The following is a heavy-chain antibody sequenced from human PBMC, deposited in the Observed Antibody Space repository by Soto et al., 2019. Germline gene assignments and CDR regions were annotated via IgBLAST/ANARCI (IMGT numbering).Heavy chain of an antibody. D-gene: IGHD2-15*01. J-gene: IGHJ5*02. CDR2: IYYSGTT. V-gene: IGHV4-39*01. CDR1: GGFISGRTYY. CDR3: ARGTVVVVVVAATVLNWFDP. Sequence: PSETLSLTCTVSGGFISGRTYYWGWIRQPPGKGLEWIARIYYSGTTYYNLSLKSRVSISVDTSKNQISLNLSSVTAADTAVYYCARGTVVVVVVAATVLNWFDPWGQGTLVTVSS.